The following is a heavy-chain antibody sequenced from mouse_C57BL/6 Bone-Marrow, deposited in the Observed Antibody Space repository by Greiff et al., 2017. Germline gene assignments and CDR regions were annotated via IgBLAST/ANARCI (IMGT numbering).Heavy chain of an antibody. CDR1: GFSFTSYG. D-gene: IGHD1-1*01. Sequence: QVQLQQSGPGLVAPSQSLSISCTVSGFSFTSYGVDWVRQPPGKGLEWLGVIWGGGSTNYNSAIMSRLCISKDNAKSHVFLKMNSLQTDDTAVYYYAKHHYGSSYGYAMDYWGQGTSVTVSS. V-gene: IGHV2-9*01. CDR3: AKHHYGSSYGYAMDY. CDR2: IWGGGST. J-gene: IGHJ4*01.